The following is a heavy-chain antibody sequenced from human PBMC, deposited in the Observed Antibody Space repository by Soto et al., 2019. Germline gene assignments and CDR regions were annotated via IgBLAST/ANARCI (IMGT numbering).Heavy chain of an antibody. CDR1: GYTFTSYG. CDR3: ARDSRVVPAATDAFDI. Sequence: GASMKVSCKASGYTFTSYGISWVRQAPGQGLEWMGWISAYNGNTNYAQKLQGRVTMTTDTSTSTAYMELRSLRSDDTAVYYCARDSRVVPAATDAFDIWGQGTMVTVSS. V-gene: IGHV1-18*01. J-gene: IGHJ3*02. D-gene: IGHD2-2*01. CDR2: ISAYNGNT.